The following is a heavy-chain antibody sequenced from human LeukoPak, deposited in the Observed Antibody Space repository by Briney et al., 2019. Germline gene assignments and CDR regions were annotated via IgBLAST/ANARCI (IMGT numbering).Heavy chain of an antibody. CDR3: ARYINGAFDY. CDR2: INGGNGYT. J-gene: IGHJ4*02. V-gene: IGHV1-3*01. CDR1: GYTFANYG. Sequence: GASVKVSCKASGYTFANYGVHWVHHAPGQRLEWMGWINGGNGYTKYSQKFQGRVTITGDTSASTAYMELSSLRSEDTAVYYCARYINGAFDYWGQGTLVTVSS. D-gene: IGHD2-8*01.